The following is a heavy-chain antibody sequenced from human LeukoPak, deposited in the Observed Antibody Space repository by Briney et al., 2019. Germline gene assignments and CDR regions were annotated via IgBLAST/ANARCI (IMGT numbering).Heavy chain of an antibody. CDR1: GDSISPYY. Sequence: SETLSLTCTVSGDSISPYYWSWIRQPPGKALEWIGYIYYIGTTQYNPSLKSRVTISVDTSKNQFSLKLSSVTAADTAVYYCAKHDRMDSGIYYSDYWGQGTLVTVSS. V-gene: IGHV4-59*08. J-gene: IGHJ4*02. D-gene: IGHD3-10*01. CDR2: IYYIGTT. CDR3: AKHDRMDSGIYYSDY.